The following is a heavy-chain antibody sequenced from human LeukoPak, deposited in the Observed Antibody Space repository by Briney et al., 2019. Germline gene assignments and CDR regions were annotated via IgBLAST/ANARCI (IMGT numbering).Heavy chain of an antibody. D-gene: IGHD3-10*01. V-gene: IGHV3-30*01. CDR3: ARDRYYGSGSHCFIV. J-gene: IGHJ4*02. Sequence: GGSLRLSCAASGFTFSSYAMHWVRQAPGKGLEWVAVISYDGSNKYYADSVKGRFTISRDNSKNTLYLQMNSLRAEDTAVYFCARDRYYGSGSHCFIVWGQGTLVTVSS. CDR1: GFTFSSYA. CDR2: ISYDGSNK.